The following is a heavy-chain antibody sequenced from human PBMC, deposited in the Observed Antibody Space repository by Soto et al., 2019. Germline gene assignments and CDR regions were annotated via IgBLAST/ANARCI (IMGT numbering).Heavy chain of an antibody. V-gene: IGHV1-69*02. J-gene: IGHJ6*03. D-gene: IGHD3-3*01. CDR3: ASGGYDFWSGYYRSGGRYYYYMDV. Sequence: SVKVACKASGGTFSSYTIGWVRQAHGQGLEWMGRIIPILGIANYAQKFQGRVTITADKSTSTAYMELSSLRSEDTAVYYCASGGYDFWSGYYRSGGRYYYYMDVWGKGTTVTVSS. CDR2: IIPILGIA. CDR1: GGTFSSYT.